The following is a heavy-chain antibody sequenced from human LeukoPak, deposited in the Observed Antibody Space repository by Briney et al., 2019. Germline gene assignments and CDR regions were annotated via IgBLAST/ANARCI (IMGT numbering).Heavy chain of an antibody. D-gene: IGHD6-19*01. V-gene: IGHV3-9*01. J-gene: IGHJ3*02. Sequence: PGGSLRLSCAASGFTFDDYAMHWVRQAPGKGLEWVSGISWNSGSIGYADSVKGRFTISRDNAKNSLYLQMNSLRAEDTALYYCAKELIAVAGAFDIWGQGTMVTVSS. CDR1: GFTFDDYA. CDR3: AKELIAVAGAFDI. CDR2: ISWNSGSI.